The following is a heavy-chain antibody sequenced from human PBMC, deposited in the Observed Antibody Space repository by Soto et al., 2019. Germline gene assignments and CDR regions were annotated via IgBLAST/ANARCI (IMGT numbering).Heavy chain of an antibody. J-gene: IGHJ5*02. CDR1: GGTFNNYA. Sequence: QVQLVQSGAEVKQPGSSVKVSCKASGGTFNNYAFSWVRQAPGQGLEWVGGIVPGSGAPNYAQKFKGRVTLIADESTGPAYMEVSSLGLEDAAVYYCVGEALGKGWLDPWGQGSLVTVSS. D-gene: IGHD7-27*01. CDR2: IVPGSGAP. V-gene: IGHV1-69*12. CDR3: VGEALGKGWLDP.